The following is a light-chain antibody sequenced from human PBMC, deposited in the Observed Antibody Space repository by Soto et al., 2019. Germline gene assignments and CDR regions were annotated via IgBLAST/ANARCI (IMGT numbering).Light chain of an antibody. CDR3: SSYTSDSSYV. J-gene: IGLJ1*01. CDR1: SSDVGLYDY. V-gene: IGLV2-14*01. CDR2: AVS. Sequence: QSALTQPASVSGSPGPSITISFTGTSSDVGLYDYVSWYQQHPGKAPQLMIYAVSNRPSGVSNRFSASKSGNTASMFISGLQAEDEADYYCSSYTSDSSYVFGSGTRSPS.